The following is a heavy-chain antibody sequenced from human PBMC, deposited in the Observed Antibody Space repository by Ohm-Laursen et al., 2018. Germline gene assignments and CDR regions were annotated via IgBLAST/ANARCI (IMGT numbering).Heavy chain of an antibody. Sequence: SDTLSLTCIVSGDSINNYYWSWIRQPAGKGLEWIGRMYATGSSNYNPSLNSRVTMSVDTSRNQFSLKLTSVTAADTAVYYCAVSEVRYSFTYLADFWGQGTLVTVSS. CDR1: GDSINNYY. J-gene: IGHJ4*02. CDR3: AVSEVRYSFTYLADF. D-gene: IGHD3-9*01. CDR2: MYATGSS. V-gene: IGHV4-4*07.